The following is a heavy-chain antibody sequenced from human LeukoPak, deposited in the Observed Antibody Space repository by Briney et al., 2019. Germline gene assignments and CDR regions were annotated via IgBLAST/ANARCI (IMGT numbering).Heavy chain of an antibody. CDR1: GFTFSSYW. CDR3: ANSYGDFGPWYFDY. Sequence: GGSLRLSCAASGFTFSSYWMHWVRQAPGKGLVWVSRINSDGGSTSYADSVKGRFTISRDNAKNTLYLQMNSLRAEDTAVYYCANSYGDFGPWYFDYWGQGTLVTVSS. CDR2: INSDGGST. V-gene: IGHV3-74*01. J-gene: IGHJ4*02. D-gene: IGHD4-17*01.